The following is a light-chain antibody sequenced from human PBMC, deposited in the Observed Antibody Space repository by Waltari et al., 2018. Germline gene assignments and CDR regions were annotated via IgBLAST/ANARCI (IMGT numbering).Light chain of an antibody. J-gene: IGLJ2*01. V-gene: IGLV2-14*01. CDR3: SSYTTRTTVI. CDR1: SSDIGGYNH. CDR2: EVT. Sequence: QSALTQPASVSGSPGQSIPISCAGTSSDIGGYNHVSWYQQYPGKAPKVIIYEVTNRPSGVSDRFSGSKSANTASLTISGLQAEDEAHYYCSSYTTRTTVIFGGGTKLTVL.